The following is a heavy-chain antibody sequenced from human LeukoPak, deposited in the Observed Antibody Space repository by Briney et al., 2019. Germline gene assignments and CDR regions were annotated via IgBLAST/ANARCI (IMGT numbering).Heavy chain of an antibody. J-gene: IGHJ4*02. CDR3: ARESGFGDSDDY. CDR2: ISRSGSTP. Sequence: GGSLRLSCAGSGFTFSAYDLSWVRQAQGQGLEWVAAISRSGSTPYYTAFVKGRFTVSRDNSKNTLFLQMNSLRAGDTAVYYCARESGFGDSDDYWGQGTLVTVSS. D-gene: IGHD4-17*01. V-gene: IGHV3-23*01. CDR1: GFTFSAYD.